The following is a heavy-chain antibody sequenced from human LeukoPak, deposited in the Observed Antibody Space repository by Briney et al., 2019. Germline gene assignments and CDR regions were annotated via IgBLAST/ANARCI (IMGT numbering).Heavy chain of an antibody. CDR2: IYYSGST. D-gene: IGHD4-23*01. Sequence: SSETLSLTCTVSGGSISSYYWSWIRQPPGKGLEWIGYIYYSGSTHYNPSLKSRVTISVDTSKKQFSLKVGSVTTADTAVYYCARDTRWNAFDIWGQGTLVTVSS. V-gene: IGHV4-59*01. J-gene: IGHJ3*02. CDR3: ARDTRWNAFDI. CDR1: GGSISSYY.